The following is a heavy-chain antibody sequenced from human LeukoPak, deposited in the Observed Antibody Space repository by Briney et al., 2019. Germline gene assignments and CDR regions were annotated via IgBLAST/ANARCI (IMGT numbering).Heavy chain of an antibody. Sequence: ASVKVSCKASGYTFTGYYMHWVRQAPGQGLEWMGWFNPDSGGTNYAQKFEGRVTMTRDTSISTAYMELSRLRSDDTAVYYCARVDDRGHYYDSSGPRKLFDYWGQGTLVTVSS. D-gene: IGHD3-22*01. J-gene: IGHJ4*02. V-gene: IGHV1-2*02. CDR2: FNPDSGGT. CDR3: ARVDDRGHYYDSSGPRKLFDY. CDR1: GYTFTGYY.